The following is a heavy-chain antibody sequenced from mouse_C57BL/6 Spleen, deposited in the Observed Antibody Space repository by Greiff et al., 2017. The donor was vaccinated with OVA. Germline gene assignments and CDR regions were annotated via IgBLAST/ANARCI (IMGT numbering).Heavy chain of an antibody. CDR3: ARSRDSYYAMDY. CDR1: GYTFTSYW. V-gene: IGHV1-55*01. J-gene: IGHJ4*01. CDR2: IHPGSGST. Sequence: QVQLQQPGAELVKPGASVKMSCKASGYTFTSYWITWVKQRPGQGLEWIGDIHPGSGSTNYNEKFKSKATLTVDTSSSTAYMQLSSLTSEDSAVYYCARSRDSYYAMDYWGQGTSVTVSS.